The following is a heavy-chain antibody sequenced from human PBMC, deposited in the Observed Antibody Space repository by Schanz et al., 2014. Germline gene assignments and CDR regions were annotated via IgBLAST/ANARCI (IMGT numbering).Heavy chain of an antibody. V-gene: IGHV1-69*02. CDR3: ARGPSQGYSYGHNIGAYYYGMDV. CDR1: GGTFSSYS. D-gene: IGHD5-18*01. J-gene: IGHJ6*02. Sequence: QVQLVQSGAEVKKPGSSVKVSCKASGGTFSSYSISWVRQAPGQGLEWMGRIIPILGIANYAQKFQGRVANTADKSTSTAYMDLSSLRPEDTAVYYCARGPSQGYSYGHNIGAYYYGMDVWGQGTTVNVSS. CDR2: IIPILGIA.